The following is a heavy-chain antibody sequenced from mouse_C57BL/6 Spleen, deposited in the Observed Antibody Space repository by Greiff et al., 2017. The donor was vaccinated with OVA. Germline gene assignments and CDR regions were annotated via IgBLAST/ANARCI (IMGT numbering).Heavy chain of an antibody. CDR3: ASYSNYDAMDY. CDR2: ISSGSSTI. Sequence: EVQLMESGGGLVKPGGSLTLSCAASGFTFSDYGMHWVRQAPEKGLEWVAYISSGSSTIYYADTVKGRFTLSRDNAKNTLCLQMASLRSEDTAMFYCASYSNYDAMDYWGQGTSVTVSS. D-gene: IGHD2-5*01. J-gene: IGHJ4*01. CDR1: GFTFSDYG. V-gene: IGHV5-17*01.